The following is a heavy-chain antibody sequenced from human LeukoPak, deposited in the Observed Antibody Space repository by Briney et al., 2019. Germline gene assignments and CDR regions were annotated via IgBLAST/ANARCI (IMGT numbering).Heavy chain of an antibody. V-gene: IGHV3-30*03. J-gene: IGHJ4*02. Sequence: GGSLRLSCAASGFTFSSYGMHWVRQAPGKGLEWVAVISYDGSNKYYADSVKGRFTISRDNSKNTLYLQMNSLRAEDTAVYYCARDFRTGGSYWGQGTLVTVSS. CDR2: ISYDGSNK. D-gene: IGHD1-14*01. CDR3: ARDFRTGGSY. CDR1: GFTFSSYG.